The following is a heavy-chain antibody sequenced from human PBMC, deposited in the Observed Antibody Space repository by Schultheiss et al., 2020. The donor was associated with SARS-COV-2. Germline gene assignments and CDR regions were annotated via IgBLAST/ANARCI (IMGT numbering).Heavy chain of an antibody. J-gene: IGHJ3*02. D-gene: IGHD3-3*01. CDR3: AREFRPLRSESTIFGVVIIPSGGSIGAFDI. CDR1: GFTFSSYS. V-gene: IGHV3-21*01. Sequence: GGSLRLPCAASGFTFSSYSMNWVRQAPGKGLEWVSSISSSSSYIYYADSVKGRFTISRDNAKNSLYLQMNSLRAEDTAVYYCAREFRPLRSESTIFGVVIIPSGGSIGAFDIWGQGTMVTVSS. CDR2: ISSSSSYI.